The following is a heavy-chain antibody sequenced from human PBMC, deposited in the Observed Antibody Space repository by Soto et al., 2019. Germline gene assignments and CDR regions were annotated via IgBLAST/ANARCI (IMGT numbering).Heavy chain of an antibody. J-gene: IGHJ3*02. Sequence: PSETLSLTCTVSGGSISSYYWSWVRQPPGKGLEWIGYIYYSGSTNYNPSLKSRVTISVDTSKNQFSLKLSSVTAADTAVYYCARWYYYGSGTRTHAFDIWGQGTMVTVSS. CDR2: IYYSGST. CDR3: ARWYYYGSGTRTHAFDI. CDR1: GGSISSYY. V-gene: IGHV4-59*01. D-gene: IGHD3-10*01.